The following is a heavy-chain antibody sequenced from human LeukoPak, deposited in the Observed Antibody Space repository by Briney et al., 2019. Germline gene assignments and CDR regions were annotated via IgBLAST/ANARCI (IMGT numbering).Heavy chain of an antibody. CDR2: ISSSGSTK. CDR1: GFTFSDYY. J-gene: IGHJ5*02. CDR3: ARRNFGSPRWFDP. D-gene: IGHD1-7*01. Sequence: GGSLRLSCTASGFTFSDYYMSWIRQAPGKGLEWVSYISSSGSTKYYADSVKGRFTISRDNAKKSLYLQMNSLGAEDTAVYYCARRNFGSPRWFDPWGQGTLVTVSS. V-gene: IGHV3-11*01.